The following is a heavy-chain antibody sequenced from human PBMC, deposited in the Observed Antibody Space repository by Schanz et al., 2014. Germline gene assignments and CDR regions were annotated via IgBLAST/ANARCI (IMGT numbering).Heavy chain of an antibody. V-gene: IGHV4-59*02. Sequence: QVQLQESGPGLVKPSETLSLTCAVSGGSVRTYYWNWIRQSPEKGLEWIGYIYDTDSGRTNYNPSLKSRVTISLDMSKSQVSLRLTSVTAADTAVYYCARHGKYSSSWFDIWGQGALVIVSS. CDR2: IYDTDSGRT. CDR3: ARHGKYSSSWFDI. J-gene: IGHJ5*02. D-gene: IGHD6-13*01. CDR1: GGSVRTYY.